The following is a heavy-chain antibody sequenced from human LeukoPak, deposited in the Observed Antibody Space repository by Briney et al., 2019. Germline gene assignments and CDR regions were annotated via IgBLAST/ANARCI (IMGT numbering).Heavy chain of an antibody. J-gene: IGHJ4*02. CDR3: ARMYSSGWYYFDY. CDR1: GFTFSSYW. CDR2: MKQDGSEK. V-gene: IGHV3-7*03. D-gene: IGHD6-19*01. Sequence: PGGSLRLSCAASGFTFSSYWMSWVRQAPGKGLEWVANMKQDGSEKYYVDSVKGRFTISRDNAKNSLYLQMNSLRAEDTAVYYCARMYSSGWYYFDYWGQGTLVTVSS.